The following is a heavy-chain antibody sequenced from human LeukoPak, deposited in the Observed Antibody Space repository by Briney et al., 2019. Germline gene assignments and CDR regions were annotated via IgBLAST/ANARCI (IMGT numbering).Heavy chain of an antibody. CDR1: GFTFSSYE. CDR3: ARGSRRYCDY. V-gene: IGHV3-48*03. Sequence: GGSLRLSCAASGFTFSSYEMNWVRQAPGKGQEWDSYISSSGSTIYYADSVKGRFTISRDNAKNSLYLQMNSLRAEDTAVYYCARGSRRYCDYWGQGTLVTVSS. D-gene: IGHD2-21*01. CDR2: ISSSGSTI. J-gene: IGHJ4*02.